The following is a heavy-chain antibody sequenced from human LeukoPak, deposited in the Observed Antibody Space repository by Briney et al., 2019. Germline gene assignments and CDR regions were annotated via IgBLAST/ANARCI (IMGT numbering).Heavy chain of an antibody. J-gene: IGHJ4*02. CDR1: GFTFSSYA. CDR3: ARGSSTSCLDY. Sequence: TGGSLRLSCAASGFTFSSYAMHWVRQAPGKGLEWVAVISYDGSNKYYADSVKGRFTISRDNSKNTLYPQMNSLRAEDTAVYYCARGSSTSCLDYWGQGTLVTVSS. D-gene: IGHD2-2*01. V-gene: IGHV3-30-3*01. CDR2: ISYDGSNK.